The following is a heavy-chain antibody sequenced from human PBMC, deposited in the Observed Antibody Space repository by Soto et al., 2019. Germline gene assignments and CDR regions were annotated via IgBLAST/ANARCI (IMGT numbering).Heavy chain of an antibody. D-gene: IGHD6-19*01. CDR2: IWYDGSNK. V-gene: IGHV3-33*01. J-gene: IGHJ3*02. CDR3: TSDPLIAVAAYDAFDI. CDR1: GFTFSSYG. Sequence: QVQLVESGGGVVQRGGSLRLSCAASGFTFSSYGMHWVRQAPGKGLEWVAVIWYDGSNKYYADSVKGRYTISRDDSKNPVYLQMNSLGAEDTAVYYCTSDPLIAVAAYDAFDIWGQGTSVTVSS.